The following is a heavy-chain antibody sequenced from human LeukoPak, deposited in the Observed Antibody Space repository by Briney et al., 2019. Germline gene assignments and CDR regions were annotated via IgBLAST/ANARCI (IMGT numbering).Heavy chain of an antibody. V-gene: IGHV1-2*02. CDR2: INPNSGGT. CDR1: GGTFSSYA. CDR3: TRGSYYDSSGYSGVRLFDY. D-gene: IGHD3-22*01. Sequence: GASVKVSCKASGGTFSSYAISWVRQAPGQGLEWMGWINPNSGGTNYAQKFQGRVTMTSDTSISTAYMEPSRLRSDDTALYYCTRGSYYDSSGYSGVRLFDYWGQGTPVTVPS. J-gene: IGHJ4*02.